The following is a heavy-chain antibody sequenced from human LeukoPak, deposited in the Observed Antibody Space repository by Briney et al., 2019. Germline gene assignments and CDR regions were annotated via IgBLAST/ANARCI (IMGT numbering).Heavy chain of an antibody. J-gene: IGHJ4*02. CDR1: GFTFSSYA. Sequence: GGSLRLSCAASGFTFSSYAMHWVRQAPGKGLEYVSAISSNGGSTYYANSVKGRFTISRDNSKNTLYLQMGSLRAEDMAVHYCARDRYYDSSGYYYIWGQGTLVTVSS. V-gene: IGHV3-64*01. CDR3: ARDRYYDSSGYYYI. D-gene: IGHD3-22*01. CDR2: ISSNGGST.